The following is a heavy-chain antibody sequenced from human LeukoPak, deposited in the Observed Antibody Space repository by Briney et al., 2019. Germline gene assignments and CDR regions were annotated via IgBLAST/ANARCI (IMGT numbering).Heavy chain of an antibody. Sequence: GRSLRLSCAASGFTFSSYWMSWVRQAPGKGLEWVANIKQDGSEKYYVDSVKGRFTISRDNAKNSLYLQMNSLRAEDTAVYYCARGGYCTNGVCYGWFDPWGQGTLVTVSS. V-gene: IGHV3-7*01. CDR3: ARGGYCTNGVCYGWFDP. CDR1: GFTFSSYW. J-gene: IGHJ5*02. CDR2: IKQDGSEK. D-gene: IGHD2-8*01.